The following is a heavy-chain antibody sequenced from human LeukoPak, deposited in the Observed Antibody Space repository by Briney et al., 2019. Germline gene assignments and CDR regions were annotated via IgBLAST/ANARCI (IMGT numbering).Heavy chain of an antibody. J-gene: IGHJ4*02. Sequence: GASVKVSCKASGYTFTGYYMHWVRQAPGQGLEWMGRINPNSGGTNYAQKFQGRVTMTRDTSISTAYMELSSLRSEDTAVYYCGWASGSYYTFDYWGQGTLVTVSS. CDR3: GWASGSYYTFDY. CDR1: GYTFTGYY. D-gene: IGHD1-26*01. V-gene: IGHV1-2*06. CDR2: INPNSGGT.